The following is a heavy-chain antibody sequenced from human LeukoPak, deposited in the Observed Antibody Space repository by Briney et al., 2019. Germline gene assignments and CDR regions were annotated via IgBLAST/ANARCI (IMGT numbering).Heavy chain of an antibody. CDR2: MNPHSGGT. J-gene: IGHJ4*02. CDR3: ARGGDSMARGVDY. CDR1: GYTFSDYY. D-gene: IGHD3-10*01. V-gene: IGHV1-2*02. Sequence: ASVKVSCKAYGYTFSDYYMHWVRQAPGQGLEWMGWMNPHSGGTNFAQKFQGRVTMTRDTSISTVYMELTRLRSDDTAVYYCARGGDSMARGVDYWGQGTLVTVSS.